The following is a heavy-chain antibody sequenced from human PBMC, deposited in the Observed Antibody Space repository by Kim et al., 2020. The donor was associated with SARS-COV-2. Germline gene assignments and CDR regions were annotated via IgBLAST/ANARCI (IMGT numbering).Heavy chain of an antibody. V-gene: IGHV2-5*02. CDR3: AHFRRYYYDSSGLPEY. Sequence: SGPTLVNPTQTLTLTCTFSGFSLSTSGVGVGWIRQPPGKALEWLALIYWDDDKRYSPSLKSRLTITKDTSKNQVVLTMTNMDPVDTATYYCAHFRRYYYDSSGLPEYWGQGTLVTVSS. J-gene: IGHJ4*02. CDR2: IYWDDDK. CDR1: GFSLSTSGVG. D-gene: IGHD3-22*01.